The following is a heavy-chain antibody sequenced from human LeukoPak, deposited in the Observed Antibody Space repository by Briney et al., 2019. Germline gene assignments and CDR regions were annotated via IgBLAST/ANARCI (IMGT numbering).Heavy chain of an antibody. J-gene: IGHJ4*02. CDR1: GGTFSSYD. Sequence: GCAVKVSCKASGGTFSSYDMRGGREARGQGVEWMGRIIPIFGTANYAQKFQGRVTITTDESTSTAYMELSSLRSEDTAVYYCARLAAMGNFDYWGQGTLVTVSS. V-gene: IGHV1-69*05. D-gene: IGHD5-18*01. CDR2: IIPIFGTA. CDR3: ARLAAMGNFDY.